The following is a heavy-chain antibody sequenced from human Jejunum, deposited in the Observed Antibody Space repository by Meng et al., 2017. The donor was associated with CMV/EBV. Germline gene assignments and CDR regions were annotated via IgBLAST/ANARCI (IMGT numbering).Heavy chain of an antibody. J-gene: IGHJ4*02. CDR2: IKRKADGGPR. CDR1: AG. Sequence: AGLNWVRQAAGKGLEWVARIKRKADGGPRDYAAPVKGRFTISRDDSKNTLYLQMNSLETEDTAVYYCATGGYDVWSSFYTGYYFDYWGQGTPVTVSS. D-gene: IGHD3-3*01. V-gene: IGHV3-15*01. CDR3: ATGGYDVWSSFYTGYYFDY.